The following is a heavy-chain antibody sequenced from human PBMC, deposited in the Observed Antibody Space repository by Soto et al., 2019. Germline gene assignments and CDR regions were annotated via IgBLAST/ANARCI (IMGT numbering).Heavy chain of an antibody. CDR2: INSDGSST. J-gene: IGHJ6*02. CDR3: ARDGAKYYDFWSGPNSYYYGMDV. CDR1: GFTFSSYW. Sequence: GGSLRLSCAASGFTFSSYWMHWVRQAPGKGLVWVSRINSDGSSTSYADSVKGRFTISRDNAKDTLYLQMNSLRAEDTAVYYCARDGAKYYDFWSGPNSYYYGMDVWGQGTTVTVSS. V-gene: IGHV3-74*01. D-gene: IGHD3-3*01.